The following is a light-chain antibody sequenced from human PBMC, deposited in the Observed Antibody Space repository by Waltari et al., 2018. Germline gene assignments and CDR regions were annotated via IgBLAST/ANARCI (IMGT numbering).Light chain of an antibody. CDR2: KAT. V-gene: IGKV1-5*03. CDR1: QFIDKW. Sequence: TQMTQSPSTLSASVGDRVTITCRASQFIDKWLAWYQQKPGKAPKLLIYKATILETGVPSRVTGSGSGTEFTLTISSLQPDDFATFYCLQYHDYSSFGQGTKLEI. CDR3: LQYHDYSS. J-gene: IGKJ2*03.